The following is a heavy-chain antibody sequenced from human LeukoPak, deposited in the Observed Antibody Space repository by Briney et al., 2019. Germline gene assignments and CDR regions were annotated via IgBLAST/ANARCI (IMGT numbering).Heavy chain of an antibody. V-gene: IGHV4-34*01. Sequence: SETLSLTCAVYGGSFSGYYWSWIRQPPGKGLEWIGEINHSGSTNYNPSLKSRVTISVDTSKNQFSLKLSSVTAADTAVYYCARVNYDFWSGYQNWFDPWGQGTLVTVSS. CDR2: INHSGST. CDR1: GGSFSGYY. D-gene: IGHD3-3*01. J-gene: IGHJ5*02. CDR3: ARVNYDFWSGYQNWFDP.